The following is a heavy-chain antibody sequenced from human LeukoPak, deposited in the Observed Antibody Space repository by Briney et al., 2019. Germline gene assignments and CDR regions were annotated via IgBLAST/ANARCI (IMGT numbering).Heavy chain of an antibody. D-gene: IGHD3-10*01. CDR2: ISYDGSNK. V-gene: IGHV3-30-3*01. CDR3: ARGSRASGSDYYGMDV. CDR1: GFTFSSYA. Sequence: GGSLRLSCAASGFTFSSYAMHWVRQAPGKGLEWVAVISYDGSNKYYADSVKGRFTISRDNSKNTLYLQMNSLRAEDTAVYYCARGSRASGSDYYGMDVWGQGTTVTVSS. J-gene: IGHJ6*02.